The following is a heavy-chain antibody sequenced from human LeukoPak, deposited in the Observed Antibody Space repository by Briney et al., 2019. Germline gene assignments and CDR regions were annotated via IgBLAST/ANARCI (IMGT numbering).Heavy chain of an antibody. V-gene: IGHV3-7*01. Sequence: GGSLRLSCAASGFTFSSYWMSWVRQAPGTGLQWVANINQDGNEKYSVDSVKGRFTVSRDNAKNSLYLEMNSLRADDTGVYYCALSMVRGPFSFYYYGVDVWGPGTAVTVSS. CDR3: ALSMVRGPFSFYYYGVDV. CDR2: INQDGNEK. D-gene: IGHD3-10*01. J-gene: IGHJ6*02. CDR1: GFTFSSYW.